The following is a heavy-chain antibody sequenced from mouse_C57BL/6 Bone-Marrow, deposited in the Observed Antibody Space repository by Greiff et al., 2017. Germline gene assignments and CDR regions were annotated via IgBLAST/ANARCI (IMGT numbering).Heavy chain of an antibody. CDR3: ARRSTTVNN. CDR1: GYTFTHYD. J-gene: IGHJ2*01. V-gene: IGHV1-81*01. Sequence: VQLQQSGAELARPGASVKLSCKASGYTFTHYDISWVKQRTGQSLEWIGDIYPRSGNTYYNQKFKGKATLTADKSSSTAYMELRSLTSENSAVYYCARRSTTVNNWGQGTTLTVSS. D-gene: IGHD1-1*01. CDR2: IYPRSGNT.